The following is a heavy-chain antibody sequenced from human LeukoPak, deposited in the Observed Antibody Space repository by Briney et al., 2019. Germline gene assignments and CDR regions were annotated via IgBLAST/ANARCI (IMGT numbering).Heavy chain of an antibody. D-gene: IGHD6-13*01. Sequence: PGGSLGLSCAASGFTFDDYAMHWVRQAPGKGLEWVSGISWNSGSIGYADSVKGRFTMSRDNAKNSLYLQMNSLRAEDTALYYCAKGAAAGTLYYFDYWGQGTLVTVSS. V-gene: IGHV3-9*01. J-gene: IGHJ4*02. CDR3: AKGAAAGTLYYFDY. CDR1: GFTFDDYA. CDR2: ISWNSGSI.